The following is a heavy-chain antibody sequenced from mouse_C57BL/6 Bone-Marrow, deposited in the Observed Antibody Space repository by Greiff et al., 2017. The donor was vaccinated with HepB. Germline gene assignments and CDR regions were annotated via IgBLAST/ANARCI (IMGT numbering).Heavy chain of an antibody. V-gene: IGHV1-59*01. Sequence: QVQLQQPGAELVRPGTSVKLSCKASGYTFTSYWMHWVKQRPGQGLEWIGVIDPSDSYTNYNQKLKGKATLTVDTSSSTAYMQLSSLTSEDSAVYYCAPTTVVPYWYFDVWGTGTTVTVSS. CDR2: IDPSDSYT. CDR3: APTTVVPYWYFDV. CDR1: GYTFTSYW. J-gene: IGHJ1*03. D-gene: IGHD1-1*01.